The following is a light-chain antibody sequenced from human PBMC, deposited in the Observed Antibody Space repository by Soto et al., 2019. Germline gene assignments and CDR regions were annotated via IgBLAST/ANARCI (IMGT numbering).Light chain of an antibody. CDR3: QQYGSSPL. J-gene: IGKJ3*01. V-gene: IGKV3-20*01. Sequence: EIVLTQSPGILSLSPGERATLSCRASQSVSSNYLAWYQQKPGQAPRLLIYAASSRATGIPDRFSGSGSGTDFTLTISRLEPEDFAVYYCQQYGSSPLFGPGTKVDIK. CDR1: QSVSSNY. CDR2: AAS.